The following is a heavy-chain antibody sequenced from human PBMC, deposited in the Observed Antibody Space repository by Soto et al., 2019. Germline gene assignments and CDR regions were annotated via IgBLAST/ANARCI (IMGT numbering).Heavy chain of an antibody. J-gene: IGHJ6*03. V-gene: IGHV4-34*01. D-gene: IGHD4-4*01. CDR1: GGSFSGYY. CDR3: AGGDYSNYYYYYYMDV. Sequence: QVQLQQWGAGLLKPSETLSLTCAVYGGSFSGYYWSWIRQPPGKGLEWIGEINHSGSTNYNPSLKSPVTISVDTSKTQFSLKLRSVTAADTAVYYCAGGDYSNYYYYYYMDVWGKGTTVTVSS. CDR2: INHSGST.